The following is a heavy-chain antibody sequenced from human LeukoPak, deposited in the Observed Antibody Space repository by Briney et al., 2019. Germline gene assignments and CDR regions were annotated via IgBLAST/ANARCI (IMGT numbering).Heavy chain of an antibody. CDR2: ISAYNGNT. J-gene: IGHJ4*02. D-gene: IGHD6-19*01. V-gene: IGHV1-18*01. CDR3: ARDQEAVAGNFPSSDY. CDR1: GYTFTSYG. Sequence: ASVKVSCKASGYTFTSYGISWARQAPGQGLEWMGWISAYNGNTNYAQKLQGRVTMTTDTSTSTAYMELRSLRSDDTAVYYCARDQEAVAGNFPSSDYWGQGTLVTVSS.